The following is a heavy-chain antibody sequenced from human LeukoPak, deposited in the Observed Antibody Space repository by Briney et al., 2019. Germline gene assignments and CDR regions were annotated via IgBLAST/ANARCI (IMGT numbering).Heavy chain of an antibody. CDR3: AREPITAMANDAFDI. CDR2: INHSGST. D-gene: IGHD5-18*01. Sequence: SETLSLTCAVYGGSFSGYYWSWIRQPPGKGLEWSGEINHSGSTNYNPSLKSRVTISVDTSKNQFSLKLSSVTAADTAVYYCAREPITAMANDAFDIWGQGTMVTVSS. V-gene: IGHV4-34*01. CDR1: GGSFSGYY. J-gene: IGHJ3*02.